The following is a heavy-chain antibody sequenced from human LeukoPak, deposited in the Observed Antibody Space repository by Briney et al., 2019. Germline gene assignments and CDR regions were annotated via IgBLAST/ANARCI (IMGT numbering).Heavy chain of an antibody. V-gene: IGHV3-23*01. J-gene: IGHJ4*02. Sequence: PGGSLRLSCAASGFIFSSYGMSWVRHAPGKGLEWVSLISGRGSSTYYADPVKGRFTISRDNSKNTLYLQMNSLRAEDTAVYYCAKVPSYYYESSGYYYFDYWGQGTLVTVSS. CDR2: ISGRGSST. CDR3: AKVPSYYYESSGYYYFDY. CDR1: GFIFSSYG. D-gene: IGHD3-22*01.